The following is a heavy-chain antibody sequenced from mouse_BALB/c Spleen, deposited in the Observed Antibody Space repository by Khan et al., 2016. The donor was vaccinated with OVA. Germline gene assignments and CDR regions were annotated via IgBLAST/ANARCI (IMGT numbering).Heavy chain of an antibody. CDR1: GYTFTTYT. D-gene: IGHD2-14*01. V-gene: IGHV1-4*01. J-gene: IGHJ3*01. Sequence: VQLQESGAELARPGASVKMSCKASGYTFTTYTIHWVKQGPGQGLEWIGYIIPTNDYANYNQKFKDRATLTADKSSSPAYMQLSSLTSEDSALYYCASEGAYYRSDGWFAYWGQGTLVTVSA. CDR2: IIPTNDYA. CDR3: ASEGAYYRSDGWFAY.